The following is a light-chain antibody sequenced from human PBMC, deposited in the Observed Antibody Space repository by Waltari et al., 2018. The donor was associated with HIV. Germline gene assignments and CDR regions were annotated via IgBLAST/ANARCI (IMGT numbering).Light chain of an antibody. V-gene: IGLV1-44*01. J-gene: IGLJ2*01. CDR3: ATWDDILNGHVV. CDR1: SSNIGDNT. CDR2: TNT. Sequence: QSVLTQPPSASGTPGQRVTISCSGSSSNIGDNTVNWYQQLPGTAPKLLIYTNTQRPSGVPDRFSGSKSCTSASLAISVLQSEDEADYYCATWDDILNGHVVFGGGTKLTVL.